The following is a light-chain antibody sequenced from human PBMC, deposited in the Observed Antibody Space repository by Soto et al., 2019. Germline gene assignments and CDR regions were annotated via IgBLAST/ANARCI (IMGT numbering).Light chain of an antibody. V-gene: IGKV1-13*02. Sequence: AIQLTQSPSSLSASVGGRVTITCRASQGIGTTLAWYQLKPGKAPKLLIYEASNLDSGVPSRFSGSGSGTNFTLTISSLQTEDFATYSCQQFNSFPLTFGPGTKVDIK. CDR2: EAS. CDR1: QGIGTT. J-gene: IGKJ3*01. CDR3: QQFNSFPLT.